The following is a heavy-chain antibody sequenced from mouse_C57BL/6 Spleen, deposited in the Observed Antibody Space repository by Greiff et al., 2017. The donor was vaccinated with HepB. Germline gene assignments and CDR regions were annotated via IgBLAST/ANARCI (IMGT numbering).Heavy chain of an antibody. V-gene: IGHV1-52*01. D-gene: IGHD2-4*01. J-gene: IGHJ2*01. CDR2: IDPSDSET. CDR3: ARDYDYDQGPFDY. Sequence: VQLQQPGAELVRPGSSVKLSCKASGYTFTSYWMHWVKQRPIQGLEWIGNIDPSDSETHYNQKFKDKATLTVDKSSSTAYMPLSSLTSEDSAVYYCARDYDYDQGPFDYWGQGTTLTVSS. CDR1: GYTFTSYW.